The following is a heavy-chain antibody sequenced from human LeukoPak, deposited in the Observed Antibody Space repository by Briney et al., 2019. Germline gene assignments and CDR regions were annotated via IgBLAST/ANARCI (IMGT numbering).Heavy chain of an antibody. J-gene: IGHJ4*02. CDR1: GFTSGTSW. CDR2: INQDGSAQ. CDR3: ARSAR. V-gene: IGHV3-7*01. Sequence: GGSLRLSCAASGFTSGTSWMSSVRQAPGKGLEWAANINQDGSAQYYVDSVKGRFTISRDNAKSSLYLQMNSLRAEDTAVYYCARSARWGQGTLVTVSS.